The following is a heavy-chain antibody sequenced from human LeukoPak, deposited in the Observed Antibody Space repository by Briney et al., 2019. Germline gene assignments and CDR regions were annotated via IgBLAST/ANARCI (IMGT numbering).Heavy chain of an antibody. CDR3: AGFLGYCSGGSCYHDAFDI. CDR1: GGSISSYY. D-gene: IGHD2-15*01. Sequence: SETLSLTCTVSGGSISSYYWSWLRQPPGKGLEWIGYIYYSGSTNYNPSLKSRVTISVDTSKNQFSLKLSSVTAADTAVYYCAGFLGYCSGGSCYHDAFDIWGQGTMVTVSS. J-gene: IGHJ3*02. V-gene: IGHV4-59*08. CDR2: IYYSGST.